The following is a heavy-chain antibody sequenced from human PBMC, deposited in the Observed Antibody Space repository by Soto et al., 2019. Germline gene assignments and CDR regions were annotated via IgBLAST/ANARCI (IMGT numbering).Heavy chain of an antibody. CDR1: GFTVSSNY. CDR3: ASRRDTAIMTSGYYSATDV. V-gene: IGHV3-53*01. CDR2: IYSGGST. D-gene: IGHD5-18*01. Sequence: RPGGSLRLSCAASGFTVSSNYMSWVRQAPGKGLEWVSVIYSGGSTYYADSVKGRFTISRDNSKNTLYLQMNSLRAEDTAVYYCASRRDTAIMTSGYYSATDVWGQGTTGTLFS. J-gene: IGHJ6*02.